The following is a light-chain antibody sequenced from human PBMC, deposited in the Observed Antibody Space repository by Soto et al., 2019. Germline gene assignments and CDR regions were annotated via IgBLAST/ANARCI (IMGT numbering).Light chain of an antibody. Sequence: DIEMTQSPSCLSASIGDRVTITWRASQGINNFLAWYQQRPGRAPQLLIYAASALHSGVPSRFTGSGSGTDFTLTISSLQPDDVGTYYCQKYNSAPRTFGQGTKVDIK. CDR1: QGINNF. J-gene: IGKJ1*01. V-gene: IGKV1-27*01. CDR3: QKYNSAPRT. CDR2: AAS.